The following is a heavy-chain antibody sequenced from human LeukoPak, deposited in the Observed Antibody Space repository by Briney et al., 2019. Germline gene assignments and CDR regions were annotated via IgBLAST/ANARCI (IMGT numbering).Heavy chain of an antibody. Sequence: GGSLRLSCAASGFTLSNHHMNWVRQAPGKGLEWVSYISAGNRAIYYADSVKGRFTISRDDAKNSLYLQMSSLRAEDTAVYYCARDGRPIDYWGQGTLVIVSS. V-gene: IGHV3-48*01. CDR1: GFTLSNHH. CDR2: ISAGNRAI. CDR3: ARDGRPIDY. J-gene: IGHJ4*02.